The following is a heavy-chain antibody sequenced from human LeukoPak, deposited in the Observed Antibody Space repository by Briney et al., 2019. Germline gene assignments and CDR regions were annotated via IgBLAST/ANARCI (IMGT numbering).Heavy chain of an antibody. Sequence: ASVKVSCKASGGTFSSYAISWVRQAPGQGLEWMGGIIPIFGTANYAQKFQGRVTITADESTSTAYMELSSLRSEDTAVYYCARDSSTFMVRGVIYWFDPWGQGTLVTVSS. J-gene: IGHJ5*02. D-gene: IGHD3-10*01. CDR1: GGTFSSYA. CDR3: ARDSSTFMVRGVIYWFDP. V-gene: IGHV1-69*13. CDR2: IIPIFGTA.